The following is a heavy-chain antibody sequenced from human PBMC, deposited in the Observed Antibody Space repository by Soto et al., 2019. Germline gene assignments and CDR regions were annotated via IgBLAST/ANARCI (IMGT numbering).Heavy chain of an antibody. Sequence: SETLSLTCTVSGGSISSSSYYWGWIRQPPGKGLEWIGSIYYSGSTYYNPSLKSRVTISVDTSKNQFSLKLSSVTAADTAVYYCARHRGYCISTSCYAGRNWFDPWGQGTLVTVSS. J-gene: IGHJ5*02. CDR2: IYYSGST. D-gene: IGHD2-2*01. CDR1: GGSISSSSYY. V-gene: IGHV4-39*01. CDR3: ARHRGYCISTSCYAGRNWFDP.